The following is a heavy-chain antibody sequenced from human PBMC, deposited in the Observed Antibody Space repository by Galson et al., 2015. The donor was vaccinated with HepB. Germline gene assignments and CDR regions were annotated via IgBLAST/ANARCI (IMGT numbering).Heavy chain of an antibody. J-gene: IGHJ6*02. CDR2: IIPTLSIV. D-gene: IGHD1-1*01. Sequence: SVKVSCKASGGTFSTHTISWVRQAPGQGLEWMGRIIPTLSIVDYAQKFQGRVTIRADKSTGTAYMELSSLRSDDTAVYYCAREKVTTLSPVSLSGNGMDVWGQGTTVSV. CDR3: AREKVTTLSPVSLSGNGMDV. V-gene: IGHV1-69*04. CDR1: GGTFSTHT.